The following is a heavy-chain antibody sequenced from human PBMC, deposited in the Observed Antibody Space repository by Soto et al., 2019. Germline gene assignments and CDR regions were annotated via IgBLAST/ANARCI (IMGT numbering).Heavy chain of an antibody. Sequence: QVRLVQSGAEVKKPGSSVKVSCKASGGTFSSYTISWVRQAPGQGLEWMGRIIPILGIANYAQKFQGRVTITADKSTSTAYMELSSLRSEDTAVYYCARVGYCSSTSCLGDYWGQGTLVTVSS. CDR2: IIPILGIA. CDR3: ARVGYCSSTSCLGDY. J-gene: IGHJ4*02. D-gene: IGHD2-2*01. V-gene: IGHV1-69*02. CDR1: GGTFSSYT.